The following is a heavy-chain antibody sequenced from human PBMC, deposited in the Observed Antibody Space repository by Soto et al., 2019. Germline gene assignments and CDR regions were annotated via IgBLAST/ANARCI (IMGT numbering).Heavy chain of an antibody. Sequence: QVLLVQSGAEVKKPGASVKVSCKASGYTVTIYGISWVREAPGQGLEWMGWISAYNRNTNYAQKLQGRVTMTTDRSTSTAYMELRSLRSDDTAVYYCARVSNGERRDFQPWGQGTLVTVSS. J-gene: IGHJ1*01. CDR2: ISAYNRNT. D-gene: IGHD3-10*01. CDR3: ARVSNGERRDFQP. V-gene: IGHV1-18*01. CDR1: GYTVTIYG.